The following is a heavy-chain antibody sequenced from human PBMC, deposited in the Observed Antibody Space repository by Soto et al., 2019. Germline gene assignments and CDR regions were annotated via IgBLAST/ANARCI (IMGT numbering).Heavy chain of an antibody. CDR2: INAGNGNT. V-gene: IGHV1-3*01. D-gene: IGHD3-10*01. CDR3: ARILALWFGEWEIFDY. CDR1: GYTFTSYA. Sequence: QVQLVQSGAEVKKPGASVKVSCKASGYTFTSYAMHWVRQARGQRLEWMGWINAGNGNTKYSQKFQGRVTITRDTSASTAYMELSSLRSEDTAVYYCARILALWFGEWEIFDYWGQGTLVTVSS. J-gene: IGHJ4*02.